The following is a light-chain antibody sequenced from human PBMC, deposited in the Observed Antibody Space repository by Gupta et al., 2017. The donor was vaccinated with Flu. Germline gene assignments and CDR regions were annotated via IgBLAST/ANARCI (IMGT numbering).Light chain of an antibody. V-gene: IGKV3-20*01. CDR3: QQYGGSPPIT. CDR2: ATS. J-gene: IGKJ3*01. CDR1: QSISTNY. Sequence: ETVLTQSPGTLSLSPGERATLSCRASQSISTNYLVWYQQRPGQAPRLLIYATSRRATGVPDRFSGSGSGTDFTLTINRLEPDDFAVYYCQQYGGSPPITFGPGTKVDIK.